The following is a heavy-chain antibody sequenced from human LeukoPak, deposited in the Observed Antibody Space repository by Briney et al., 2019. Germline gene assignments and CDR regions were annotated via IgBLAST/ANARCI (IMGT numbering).Heavy chain of an antibody. CDR2: IIPIFGTA. J-gene: IGHJ3*02. CDR3: ARDVLAAGATGTFDI. D-gene: IGHD1-14*01. V-gene: IGHV1-69*13. Sequence: SVKVSCKASGGTFSSYAISWVRQAPGQGLEWMGGIIPIFGTANYAQKFQGRVTITADESTSTAYMELSSLRSEDTAVYYCARDVLAAGATGTFDIWGQGTMVTVSS. CDR1: GGTFSSYA.